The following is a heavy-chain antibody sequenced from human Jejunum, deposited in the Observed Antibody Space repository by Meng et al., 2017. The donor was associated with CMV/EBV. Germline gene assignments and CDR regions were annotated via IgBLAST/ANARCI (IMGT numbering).Heavy chain of an antibody. D-gene: IGHD6-19*01. CDR2: ININTGNP. CDR3: ARGNGWRFDY. V-gene: IGHV7-4-1*01. J-gene: IGHJ4*02. Sequence: VQLVQSGSELKKPGDSGKVSCQAAGYTFPSSSMNWVRHAPGQGLEWMGWININTGNPTDAQGFTGRFVFSLDTSVSTAYLQIDSLKADDTAVYYCARGNGWRFDYWGQGTLVTVSS. CDR1: GYTFPSSS.